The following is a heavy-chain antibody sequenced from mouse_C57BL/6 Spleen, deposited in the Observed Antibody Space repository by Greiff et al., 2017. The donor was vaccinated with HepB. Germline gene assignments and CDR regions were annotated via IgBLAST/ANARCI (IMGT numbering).Heavy chain of an antibody. V-gene: IGHV5-4*01. Sequence: EVHLVESGGGLVKPGGSLKLSCAASGFTFSSYAMSWVRQTPEKRLEWVATISDGGSYTYYPDNVKGRFTISRDNAKNNLYLQMSHLKSEDTAMYYCARSYYSNYGFAYWGQGTLVTVSA. CDR3: ARSYYSNYGFAY. CDR2: ISDGGSYT. D-gene: IGHD2-5*01. CDR1: GFTFSSYA. J-gene: IGHJ3*01.